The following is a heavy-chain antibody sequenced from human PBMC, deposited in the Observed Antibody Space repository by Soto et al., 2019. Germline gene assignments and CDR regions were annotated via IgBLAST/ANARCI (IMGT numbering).Heavy chain of an antibody. CDR3: ARDDGYNSKGNTIDY. Sequence: GASVKVSCKASGYTFTSYGISWVRQAPGQGLEWMGWISAYNGNTNYAQKLQGRVTMTTDTSTSTAYMELRSLRSDDTAVYYCARDDGYNSKGNTIDYWGQGTLVTVSS. CDR2: ISAYNGNT. CDR1: GYTFTSYG. J-gene: IGHJ4*02. D-gene: IGHD5-12*01. V-gene: IGHV1-18*04.